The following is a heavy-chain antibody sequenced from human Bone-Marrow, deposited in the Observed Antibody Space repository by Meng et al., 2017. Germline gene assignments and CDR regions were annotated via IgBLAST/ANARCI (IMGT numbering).Heavy chain of an antibody. CDR2: ISGSGGST. Sequence: GESLKISCAASGFTFSSYAMSWVRQAPGKGLEWDSAISGSGGSTYYADSVKGRFTISRDNSKNTLYLQMNSLRAEDTAVYYCAKDRPGYYDILTGYDHDAFDIWGQGTMVTVSS. CDR3: AKDRPGYYDILTGYDHDAFDI. D-gene: IGHD3-9*01. V-gene: IGHV3-23*01. J-gene: IGHJ3*02. CDR1: GFTFSSYA.